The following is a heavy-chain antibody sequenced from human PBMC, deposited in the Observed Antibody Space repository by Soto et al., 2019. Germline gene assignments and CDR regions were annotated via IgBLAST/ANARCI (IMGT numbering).Heavy chain of an antibody. CDR2: ISGSGGST. CDR1: GFTFSSYA. Sequence: PGGSLRLSCAASGFTFSSYAMSWVRQAPGKGLEWVSAISGSGGSTYYADSVKGRFTISRDNSKNTLYLQMNSLRAEDTAVYYCAIDGGILTGYYPHYFDYWGQGTLVTGSS. CDR3: AIDGGILTGYYPHYFDY. V-gene: IGHV3-23*01. D-gene: IGHD3-9*01. J-gene: IGHJ4*02.